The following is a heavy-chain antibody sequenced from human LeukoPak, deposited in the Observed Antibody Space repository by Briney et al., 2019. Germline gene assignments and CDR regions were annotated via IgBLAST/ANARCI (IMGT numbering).Heavy chain of an antibody. J-gene: IGHJ4*02. CDR3: ARKPDFMYYFDY. Sequence: GGSLRLSCAASGFTFSDYWMHWVRQAPGKGLEWVANIKQDGSEKYYVDSVKGRFTISRDNAKNSLYLQMYSLRAEDTAVYYCARKPDFMYYFDYWGQGTLVTVSS. CDR2: IKQDGSEK. CDR1: GFTFSDYW. V-gene: IGHV3-7*01.